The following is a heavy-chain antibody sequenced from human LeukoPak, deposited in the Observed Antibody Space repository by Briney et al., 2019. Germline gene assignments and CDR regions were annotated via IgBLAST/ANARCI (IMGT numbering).Heavy chain of an antibody. CDR3: ARDSCSSTSCYHDY. J-gene: IGHJ4*02. CDR2: IYTSGST. Sequence: SETLSLTCAVYGGSFSGYYWSWIRQPAGKGLEWIGRIYTSGSTNYNPSLKSRVTMSVDTSKNQFSLKLSSVTAADTAVYYCARDSCSSTSCYHDYWGQGTLVTVSS. CDR1: GGSFSGYY. V-gene: IGHV4-4*07. D-gene: IGHD2-2*01.